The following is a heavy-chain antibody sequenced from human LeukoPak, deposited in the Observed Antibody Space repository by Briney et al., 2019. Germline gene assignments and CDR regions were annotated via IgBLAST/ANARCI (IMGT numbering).Heavy chain of an antibody. CDR3: ARGPPQLILEWLLSDRGMDV. V-gene: IGHV4-34*01. CDR2: INHSGST. D-gene: IGHD3-3*01. Sequence: SSETLSLTCAVYGGSFSGYYWSWIRQPPGKGLEWIGEINHSGSTNYNPSLKSRVTISVDTSKNQFSLKLSSVTAADTAVYYCARGPPQLILEWLLSDRGMDVWGQATTVTVSS. CDR1: GGSFSGYY. J-gene: IGHJ6*02.